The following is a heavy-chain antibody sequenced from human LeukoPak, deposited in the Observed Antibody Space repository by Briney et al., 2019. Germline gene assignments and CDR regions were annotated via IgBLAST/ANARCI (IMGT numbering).Heavy chain of an antibody. V-gene: IGHV1-2*02. CDR2: INPNSGGT. D-gene: IGHD5-12*01. CDR1: GYTFTGYY. Sequence: GASVKVSCKASGYTFTGYYMHWVRQAPGQGLEWMGWINPNSGGTNYAQKFQGRVTMTRDTSISTAYMELSRLRSDDTAVYYCAREGGYSGYDSDYWGQGTLVTVSS. CDR3: AREGGYSGYDSDY. J-gene: IGHJ4*02.